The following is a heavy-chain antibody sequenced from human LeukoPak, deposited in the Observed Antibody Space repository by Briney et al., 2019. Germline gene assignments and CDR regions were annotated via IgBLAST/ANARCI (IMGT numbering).Heavy chain of an antibody. D-gene: IGHD3-22*01. J-gene: IGHJ6*03. CDR1: GFTVSSNE. CDR2: ISGGST. V-gene: IGHV3-38-3*01. Sequence: GGSLRLSCAASGFTVSSNEMSWVRQAPGKGLEWVSSISGGSTYYADSVKGRFIISRDNSKNTLYLQMNSLRAEDTAVYYCAKDAYYYDSSGYWYYYYYYRDVWGKGTTVTIPS. CDR3: AKDAYYYDSSGYWYYYYYYRDV.